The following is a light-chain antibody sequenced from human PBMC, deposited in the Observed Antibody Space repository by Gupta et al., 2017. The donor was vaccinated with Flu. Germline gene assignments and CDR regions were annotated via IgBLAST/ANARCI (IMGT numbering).Light chain of an antibody. CDR2: DVN. CDR3: CSYAGNDKWV. V-gene: IGLV2-11*01. J-gene: IGLJ3*02. Sequence: QSALTQPRSVSGSPGQSVTISCSGTTNDIGYNSVSWHQQHPGRAPRVMIYDVNERPSGVPDRFSGSRSANTASLTISGLQPEDEADYYCCSYAGNDKWVFGGGTKVTVL. CDR1: TNDIGYNS.